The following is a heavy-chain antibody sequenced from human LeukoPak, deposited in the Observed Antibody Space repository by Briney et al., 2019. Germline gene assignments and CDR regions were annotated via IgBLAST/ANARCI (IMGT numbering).Heavy chain of an antibody. CDR3: ARDRGYRYYSSGTLSY. V-gene: IGHV3-7*03. Sequence: GGSLRLSCAASGFTFSSYWMSWVRQAPGKGLEWVANIKQDGSEKYYVDSVKGRFTISRDNAKNSLYLQMNSLRAEDTAVYYCARDRGYRYYSSGTLSYWGQGTLVTVSS. CDR2: IKQDGSEK. D-gene: IGHD3-10*01. J-gene: IGHJ4*02. CDR1: GFTFSSYW.